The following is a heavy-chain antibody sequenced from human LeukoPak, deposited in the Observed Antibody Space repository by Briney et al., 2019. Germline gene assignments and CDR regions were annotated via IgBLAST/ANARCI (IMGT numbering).Heavy chain of an antibody. CDR3: ARGHGIWSGSRLANAFDI. V-gene: IGHV3-13*01. J-gene: IGHJ3*02. Sequence: LRHIKKKSLEWISAIGAAGDTYYSDFVKVRFTISTENAKSSLYLQMNSLRAGDTAVYFCARGHGIWSGSRLANAFDIWGQGTMVTVSS. CDR2: IGAAGDT. D-gene: IGHD3-3*01.